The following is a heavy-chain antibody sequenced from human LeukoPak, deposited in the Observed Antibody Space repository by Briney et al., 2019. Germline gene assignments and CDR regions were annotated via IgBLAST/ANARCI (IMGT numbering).Heavy chain of an antibody. J-gene: IGHJ3*02. Sequence: GGSLRLSCAASGFIFSDYYMSWIRQAPGKGLEWLSYMSIDGSSRYYADSVKGRFTISRDNAKNSLYLQMNSLRAEDTAVYYCARDGGIAVAGDSFDIWGQGTMVTVSS. CDR1: GFIFSDYY. CDR3: ARDGGIAVAGDSFDI. CDR2: MSIDGSSR. V-gene: IGHV3-11*04. D-gene: IGHD6-19*01.